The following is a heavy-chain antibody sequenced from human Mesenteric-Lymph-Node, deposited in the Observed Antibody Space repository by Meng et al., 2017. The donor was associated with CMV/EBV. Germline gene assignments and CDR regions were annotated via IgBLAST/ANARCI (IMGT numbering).Heavy chain of an antibody. J-gene: IGHJ4*02. Sequence: TCTFCGFSLSSSGVGVGWIRQPPGKALEWLALIYWDDDKLYSPSLKSRLTITKGTSKNQVVLTMTNMDPLDTATHYCAHTGGSGSFPYWGQGILVTVSS. CDR3: AHTGGSGSFPY. CDR2: IYWDDDK. D-gene: IGHD3-10*01. CDR1: GFSLSSSGVG. V-gene: IGHV2-5*02.